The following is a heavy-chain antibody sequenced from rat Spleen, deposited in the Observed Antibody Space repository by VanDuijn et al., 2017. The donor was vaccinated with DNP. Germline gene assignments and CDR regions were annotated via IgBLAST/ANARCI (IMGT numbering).Heavy chain of an antibody. CDR3: TTTIAAISTRDY. Sequence: EVQLVESGGGLVQPGRSLKLSCAASGFTFSDYYMAWVRQAPTKGLEWVASISYDGGSTYYRDSVKGRFTISRDKAKSSLYMQMDSLRSEDTATYYCTTTIAAISTRDYWGQGVMVTVSS. V-gene: IGHV5-20*01. D-gene: IGHD1-2*01. J-gene: IGHJ2*01. CDR1: GFTFSDYY. CDR2: ISYDGGST.